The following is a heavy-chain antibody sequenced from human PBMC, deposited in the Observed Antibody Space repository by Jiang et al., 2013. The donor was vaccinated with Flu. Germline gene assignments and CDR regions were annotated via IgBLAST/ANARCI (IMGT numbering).Heavy chain of an antibody. CDR1: SISSGDFY. J-gene: IGHJ3*02. CDR2: SITWAH. V-gene: IGHV4-30-4*01. D-gene: IGHD3-10*02. CDR3: AAATSVTMWAFDI. Sequence: SISSGDFYWSWFRQPPREEAWSGLGTSITWAHLLQPVPFESRITISLDTSKNHFSLQLSSVTAADTAFYYCAAATSVTMWAFDIWGQGTMVNVSS.